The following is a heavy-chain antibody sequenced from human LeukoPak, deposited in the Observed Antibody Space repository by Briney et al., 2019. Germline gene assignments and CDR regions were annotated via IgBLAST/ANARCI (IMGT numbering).Heavy chain of an antibody. V-gene: IGHV7-4-1*01. J-gene: IGHJ6*02. D-gene: IGHD2-15*01. CDR3: ARDLLVKEYCSGVCFVRTYYYYYGMDV. CDR1: GYTFTSYA. CDR2: INTNTGNP. Sequence: ASVKVSCKASGYTFTSYAMNWVRQAPGQGLEWMGWINTNTGNPTYAQGFTGRFVFSLDTSVSTAYLQICSLKAEDTAVYYCARDLLVKEYCSGVCFVRTYYYYYGMDVWGQGTTVTVSS.